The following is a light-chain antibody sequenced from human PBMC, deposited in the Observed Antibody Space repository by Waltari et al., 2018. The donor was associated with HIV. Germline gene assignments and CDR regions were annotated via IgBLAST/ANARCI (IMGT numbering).Light chain of an antibody. V-gene: IGLV1-36*01. J-gene: IGLJ2*01. CDR3: AAWDDSLNGPL. CDR2: YDD. CDR1: ISNIRTNA. Sequence: QSVLTQPPAVSEDTRQRVTISCSVSISNIRTNAINRYQQRPGKDAKLLILYDDLLPSGVSDRFSGSKSGTSASLAISGLQSEDEADYYCAAWDDSLNGPLFGGGTKLTVL.